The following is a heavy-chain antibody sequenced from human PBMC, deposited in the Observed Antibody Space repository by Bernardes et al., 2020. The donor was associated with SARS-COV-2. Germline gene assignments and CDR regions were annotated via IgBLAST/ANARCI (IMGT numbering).Heavy chain of an antibody. CDR3: ARVDTAMGAFDH. D-gene: IGHD5-18*01. Sequence: ASVKVSCKASGYTFTGYYMHWVRQAPGQGLEWMGWINPNSGNTNYAQKVQGRVTMTTDASTSTAYMELRSLRSDDTAVYFCARVDTAMGAFDHWGQGTLVIVSS. CDR2: INPNSGNT. J-gene: IGHJ4*02. CDR1: GYTFTGYY. V-gene: IGHV1-2*02.